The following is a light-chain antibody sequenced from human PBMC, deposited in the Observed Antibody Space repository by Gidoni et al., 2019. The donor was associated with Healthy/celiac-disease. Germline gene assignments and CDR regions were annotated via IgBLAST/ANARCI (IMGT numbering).Light chain of an antibody. CDR1: QSLVHSDGNTY. J-gene: IGKJ2*01. Sequence: DIVMTQTPLPSPVTLGQPAATSCRSSQSLVHSDGNTYLSWLQQRPGQPPDRFSGRGAGTDFTLKISRVEAEDVGVYYCMQATQFPYTFGQGTKLEIK. V-gene: IGKV2-24*01. CDR3: MQATQFPYT.